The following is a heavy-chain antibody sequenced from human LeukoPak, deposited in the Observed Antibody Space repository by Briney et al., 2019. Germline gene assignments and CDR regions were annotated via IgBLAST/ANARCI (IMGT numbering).Heavy chain of an antibody. J-gene: IGHJ4*02. Sequence: GASVKVSCKASGYTFTGYYMHWVRQAPGQGLEWMGWINPNSGGTNYAQKFQGRVTITRDTSISTACMELSRLRSDDTAVYYCARVRHSSGWYGGAGYWGQGTLVTVSS. CDR2: INPNSGGT. CDR1: GYTFTGYY. V-gene: IGHV1-2*02. CDR3: ARVRHSSGWYGGAGY. D-gene: IGHD6-19*01.